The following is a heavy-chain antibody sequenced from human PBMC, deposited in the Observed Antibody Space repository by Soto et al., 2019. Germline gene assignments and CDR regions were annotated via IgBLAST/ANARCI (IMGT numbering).Heavy chain of an antibody. CDR1: VYRFTSSW. J-gene: IGHJ6*02. Sequence: HGESLKISCQSAVYRFTSSWIAWVRQMPGKALEWMGTIYPGDSDTTYSPSFQGPVTISADKSISTAYLQWSSLKASDTAMYYCVRHVRTAGSYGMDVWGQGTTVTVSS. D-gene: IGHD3-10*02. V-gene: IGHV5-51*01. CDR3: VRHVRTAGSYGMDV. CDR2: IYPGDSDT.